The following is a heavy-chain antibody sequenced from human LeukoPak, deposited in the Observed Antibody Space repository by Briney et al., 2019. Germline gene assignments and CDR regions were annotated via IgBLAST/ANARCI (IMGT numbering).Heavy chain of an antibody. J-gene: IGHJ4*02. Sequence: PGGSLRLSRAASGSTFSSYAMHWVRQAPGKGLEWVAVISYDGSNKYYADSVKGRFTISRDNSKNTLYLQMNSLRAEDTAVYYCARVAAGREYYFDYWGQGTLVTVSS. V-gene: IGHV3-30*04. CDR2: ISYDGSNK. CDR1: GSTFSSYA. CDR3: ARVAAGREYYFDY. D-gene: IGHD6-13*01.